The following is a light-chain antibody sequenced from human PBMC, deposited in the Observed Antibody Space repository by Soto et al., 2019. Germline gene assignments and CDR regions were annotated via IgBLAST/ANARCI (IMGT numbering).Light chain of an antibody. CDR3: QQSYSTPRT. J-gene: IGKJ2*01. V-gene: IGKV1-39*01. Sequence: DIQMTQSPSSLSASLGDRVTITCRASQRIATYLNWYRQKPGTAPELLIYAASSLQSGVPSTLSGSGSGTDFTLTISSLQPDDFATYYCQQSYSTPRTFGQGTKLEI. CDR2: AAS. CDR1: QRIATY.